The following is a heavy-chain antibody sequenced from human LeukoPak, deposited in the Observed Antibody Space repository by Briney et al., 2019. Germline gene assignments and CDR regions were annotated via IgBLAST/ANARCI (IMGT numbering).Heavy chain of an antibody. CDR2: ISGSGGST. V-gene: IGHV3-23*01. J-gene: IGHJ3*02. CDR1: GFTFSSYA. CDR3: AKALHLYSYCVYDAFDI. D-gene: IGHD5-18*01. Sequence: GGSLRLSCAASGFTFSSYAMSRVRQAPGKGLEWVSAISGSGGSTYYADSVKGRFTISRDNSKNTLYLQMNSLRAEDTAVYYCAKALHLYSYCVYDAFDIWGQGTMVTVSS.